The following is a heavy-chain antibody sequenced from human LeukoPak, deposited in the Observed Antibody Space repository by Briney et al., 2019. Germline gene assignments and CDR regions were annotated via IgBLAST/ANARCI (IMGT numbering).Heavy chain of an antibody. J-gene: IGHJ4*02. CDR2: ISAYNGNT. CDR1: GYTFTSYG. D-gene: IGHD3-22*01. V-gene: IGHV1-18*01. CDR3: ARGHRTAAYDSSGSDY. Sequence: ASVKVSCKASGYTFTSYGISWVRQAPGQGLEWMGWISAYNGNTKYAQKLQGRVTMTTDTSTSTAYMELRSLRSDDTAVFYCARGHRTAAYDSSGSDYWGRGTLVTVS.